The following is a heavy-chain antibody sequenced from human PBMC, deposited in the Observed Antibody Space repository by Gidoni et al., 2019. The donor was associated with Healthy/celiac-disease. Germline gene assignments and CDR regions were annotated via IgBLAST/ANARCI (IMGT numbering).Heavy chain of an antibody. V-gene: IGHV3-66*01. D-gene: IGHD3-16*01. CDR3: ARDFTFGDSTNPYYYMDV. CDR2: IYRGSST. CDR1: GFTVTSTS. Sequence: EVQLVESGGGLVQPGGSLRLSCAASGFTVTSTSMSWVRQAPGTGLECVSVIYRGSSTYYADSVKGRFTIARDNSKNTLYLQMNSLRAEDTAVYYCARDFTFGDSTNPYYYMDVWGKGTTVTVSS. J-gene: IGHJ6*03.